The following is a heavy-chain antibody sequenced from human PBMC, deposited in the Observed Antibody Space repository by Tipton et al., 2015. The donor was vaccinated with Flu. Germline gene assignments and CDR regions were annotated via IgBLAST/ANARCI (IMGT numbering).Heavy chain of an antibody. V-gene: IGHV3-11*01. D-gene: IGHD3-3*01. CDR1: GFTFSDYY. CDR3: ARDHPPSITVLGEITDYFGMDV. Sequence: QLVQSGGGLVKPGGSLRLSCAASGFTFSDYYMSWIRQAPGKGLEWLSHISSSGSTINYADSVKGRFTISRDNAKNSLYLQVNSLRVEDTAEYYCARDHPPSITVLGEITDYFGMDVWGQGP. CDR2: ISSSGSTI. J-gene: IGHJ6*02.